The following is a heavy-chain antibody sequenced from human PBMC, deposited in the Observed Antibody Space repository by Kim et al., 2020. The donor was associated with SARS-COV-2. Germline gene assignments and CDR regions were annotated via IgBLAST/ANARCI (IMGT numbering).Heavy chain of an antibody. CDR2: INHSGST. D-gene: IGHD3-10*01. V-gene: IGHV4-34*01. CDR3: ARGRRMDYYGSGSFDY. CDR1: GGSFSGYY. Sequence: SETLSLTCAVYGGSFSGYYWSWIRQPPGKGLEWIGEINHSGSTNYNPSLKSRVTISVDTSKNQFSLKLSSVTAADTAVYYCARGRRMDYYGSGSFDYWGQGTLVTVSS. J-gene: IGHJ4*02.